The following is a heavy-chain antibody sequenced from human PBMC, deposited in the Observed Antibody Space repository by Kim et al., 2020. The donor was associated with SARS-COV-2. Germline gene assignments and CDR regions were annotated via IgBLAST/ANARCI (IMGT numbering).Heavy chain of an antibody. D-gene: IGHD3-16*01. V-gene: IGHV3-11*06. CDR3: ARGRSYEPFDY. J-gene: IGHJ4*02. CDR2: K. Sequence: KNDADSVKGRSTIPRDTATNSLYLQMNSLRAEDTAVYYCARGRSYEPFDYWGQGTLVTVSS.